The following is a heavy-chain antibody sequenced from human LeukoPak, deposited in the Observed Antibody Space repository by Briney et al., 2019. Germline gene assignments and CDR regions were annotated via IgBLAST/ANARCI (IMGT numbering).Heavy chain of an antibody. CDR1: GFTFSSYW. J-gene: IGHJ4*02. CDR3: ASVTYYYDSSGYYHFDY. Sequence: GGSLRLSCAASGFTFSSYWMHWVRQAPGKGLVWVSRINSDGSSTSYADSVKGRFTISRDNAKDSLYLQMNSLRAEDTAVYYCASVTYYYDSSGYYHFDYWGQGTLVTVSS. D-gene: IGHD3-22*01. V-gene: IGHV3-74*01. CDR2: INSDGSST.